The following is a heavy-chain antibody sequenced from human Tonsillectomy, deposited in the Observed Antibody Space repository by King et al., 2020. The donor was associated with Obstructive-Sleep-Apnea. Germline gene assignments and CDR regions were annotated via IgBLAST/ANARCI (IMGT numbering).Heavy chain of an antibody. CDR2: ILYSGDS. J-gene: IGHJ5*02. CDR3: ARGLSAVGWFDP. CDR1: SGSISTYF. D-gene: IGHD6-19*01. V-gene: IGHV4-59*08. Sequence: QLQESGPGLVQPSETLSLTCTVSSGSISTYFWTWIRQPPGRGLEWLGDILYSGDSYYNPSLKGRLSISLDTSKTQFSLKLYSVTAADTAVYYFARGLSAVGWFDPWGPGTLVTVSS.